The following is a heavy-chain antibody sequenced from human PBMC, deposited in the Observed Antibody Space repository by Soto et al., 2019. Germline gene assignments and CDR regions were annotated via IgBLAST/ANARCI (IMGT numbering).Heavy chain of an antibody. J-gene: IGHJ6*02. CDR3: ARMGKWRVHGDYYYGMDV. V-gene: IGHV3-53*01. Sequence: GGSLRLSCAASGPTVSSNYMNWVRQAPGKGLEWVSLIYTGGGTYYADSVKGRFTVSRDNSKNTLYLQMKSLRAEDTASYYCARMGKWRVHGDYYYGMDVWGQGTSVTVSS. CDR1: GPTVSSNY. D-gene: IGHD3-16*01. CDR2: IYTGGGT.